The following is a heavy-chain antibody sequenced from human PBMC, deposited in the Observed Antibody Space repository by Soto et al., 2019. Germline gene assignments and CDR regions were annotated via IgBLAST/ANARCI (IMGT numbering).Heavy chain of an antibody. CDR2: ISGSSSYI. CDR3: GRAYCSGGSCYPFDY. V-gene: IGHV3-21*01. Sequence: EVQLVESGGGLVKPGGSLRLSCAASGFTFSSYSINWGRQAPGKGLEWVSSISGSSSYIYYADSVKGRFTISSDNAKNSLYLQMNSLRAEDTAVYYCGRAYCSGGSCYPFDYWGQGTPVTVSS. CDR1: GFTFSSYS. D-gene: IGHD2-15*01. J-gene: IGHJ4*02.